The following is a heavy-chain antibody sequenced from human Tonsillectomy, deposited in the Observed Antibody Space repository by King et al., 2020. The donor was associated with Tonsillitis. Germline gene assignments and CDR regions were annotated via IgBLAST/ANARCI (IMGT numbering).Heavy chain of an antibody. V-gene: IGHV1-46*01. CDR2: INPSGGTT. J-gene: IGHJ5*02. CDR3: ARDRPGSSASGYGGSWFDP. Sequence: QLVQSGAEVKKPGASVKVSCKASGYTFTSYYMHWVRQAPGQGLEWMGMINPSGGTTSYAQTFQGRVTMTRDTSTNTVYMELSSLRSEDTAVYYCARDRPGSSASGYGGSWFDPWGQGTLVTVCS. CDR1: GYTFTSYY. D-gene: IGHD2-2*01.